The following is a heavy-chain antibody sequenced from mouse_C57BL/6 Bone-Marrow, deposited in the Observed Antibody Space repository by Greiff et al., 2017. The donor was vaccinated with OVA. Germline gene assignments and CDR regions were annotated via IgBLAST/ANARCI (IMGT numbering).Heavy chain of an antibody. J-gene: IGHJ4*01. CDR1: GFTFSSYA. CDR2: ISDGGSYT. D-gene: IGHD2-12*01. Sequence: DVKLVESGGGLVKPGGSLKLSCAASGFTFSSYAMSWVRQTPEKRLEWVATISDGGSYTYYPDNVKGRFTISRDNAKNNLYLQMSHLKSEDTAMYYCARGFDYSRGYYAMDYWGQGTSVTVSS. V-gene: IGHV5-4*03. CDR3: ARGFDYSRGYYAMDY.